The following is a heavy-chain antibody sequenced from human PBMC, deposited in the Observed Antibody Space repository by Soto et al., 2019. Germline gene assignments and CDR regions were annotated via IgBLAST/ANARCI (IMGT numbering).Heavy chain of an antibody. Sequence: QVQLVQSGAEVREPGASVKVSCKASGYSCTSLDINWVRQTTGQGLEWMGWMQPSSGRTGYAQKFQGRVTMTRDTSIDPAYMGLSSLTSDDMSFCYCGRGVTAGVDYWRQGTLVSVSS. CDR3: GRGVTAGVDY. V-gene: IGHV1-8*01. CDR1: GYSCTSLD. D-gene: IGHD1-20*01. CDR2: MQPSSGRT. J-gene: IGHJ4*02.